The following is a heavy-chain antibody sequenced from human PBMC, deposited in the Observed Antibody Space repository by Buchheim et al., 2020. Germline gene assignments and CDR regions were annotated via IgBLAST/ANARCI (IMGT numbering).Heavy chain of an antibody. CDR1: GGSISSYY. CDR3: ASERWELLTAAFDY. Sequence: QVQLQESGPGLVKPSETLSLTCTVSGGSISSYYWSWIRQPPGKGLEWIGYIYYSGSTYYNPSLKSRVTISVDTSQTQFSLKLSSVTAADTAVYYCASERWELLTAAFDYWGQGTL. J-gene: IGHJ4*02. CDR2: IYYSGST. D-gene: IGHD1-26*01. V-gene: IGHV4-59*06.